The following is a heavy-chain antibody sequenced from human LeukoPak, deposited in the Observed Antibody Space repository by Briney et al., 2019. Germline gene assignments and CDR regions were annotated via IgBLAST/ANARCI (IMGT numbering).Heavy chain of an antibody. D-gene: IGHD2-15*01. CDR3: ARHRWCSGGSCYSRAFDI. CDR1: GGSISSYY. V-gene: IGHV4-59*08. CDR2: IYYSGST. Sequence: SETLSLTCTVSGGSISSYYWSWIRQPPGKGLEWSGYIYYSGSTNYNPSLKSRVTISVDTSKNQFSLKLSSVTAADTAVYYCARHRWCSGGSCYSRAFDIWGQGTMVTVSS. J-gene: IGHJ3*02.